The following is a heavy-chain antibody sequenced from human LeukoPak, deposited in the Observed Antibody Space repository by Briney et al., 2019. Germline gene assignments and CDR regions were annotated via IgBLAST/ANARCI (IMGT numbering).Heavy chain of an antibody. D-gene: IGHD7-27*01. CDR2: VSFDSNNI. J-gene: IGHJ4*02. CDR1: GFTFSTYG. Sequence: GGSLRLSCAASGFTFSTYGMHWVRQAPGKGLEWVAVVSFDSNNIYYADSVKGRFTISRDNSKNTRYLQMNSLRGEDTAVYYCAKAHLPRHEPGNFYFDYWGQGTLVTVSS. V-gene: IGHV3-30*18. CDR3: AKAHLPRHEPGNFYFDY.